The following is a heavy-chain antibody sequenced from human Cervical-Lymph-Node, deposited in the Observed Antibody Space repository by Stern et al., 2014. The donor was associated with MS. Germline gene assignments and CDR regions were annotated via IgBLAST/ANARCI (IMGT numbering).Heavy chain of an antibody. V-gene: IGHV1-46*01. CDR3: ARLRGYNVLTGYLDY. Sequence: QVQLVESGAEVKKPGASVKISCKASGYTFTNYYMHWVRQAPGQGLEWMGIINPSGDRTSYAQKFEGRVTMTRGTCTSTVNMDVSSLTSGDTAVYYCARLRGYNVLTGYLDYWGQGTLVTVSS. CDR1: GYTFTNYY. CDR2: INPSGDRT. J-gene: IGHJ4*02. D-gene: IGHD3-9*01.